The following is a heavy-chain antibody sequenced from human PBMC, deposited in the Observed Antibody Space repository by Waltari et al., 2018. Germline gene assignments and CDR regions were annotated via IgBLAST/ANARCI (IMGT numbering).Heavy chain of an antibody. J-gene: IGHJ4*02. Sequence: QVQLVESGGGVVQPGGSLRLSCAASGFTFSDYGMHWVRQAPGKGLEWVAFIRNNAYNKEYADSVKGRFTISRDNSNNTLYVQMSSLNPEDTAVYYCAKGNDWNDALLDHWGQGTLVTVSS. CDR2: IRNNAYNK. CDR3: AKGNDWNDALLDH. D-gene: IGHD1-1*01. CDR1: GFTFSDYG. V-gene: IGHV3-30*02.